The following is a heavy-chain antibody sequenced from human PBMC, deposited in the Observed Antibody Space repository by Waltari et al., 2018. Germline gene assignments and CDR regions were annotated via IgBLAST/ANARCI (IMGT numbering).Heavy chain of an antibody. J-gene: IGHJ4*02. CDR2: ISYSAGT. V-gene: IGHV4-30-4*08. CDR1: GGSVNNEDSH. D-gene: IGHD7-27*01. CDR3: ARAVTGTSNYDH. Sequence: VSGGSVNNEDSHWSWIRQPPEKGLEWIGYISYSAGTSYNPSLKSRVTISIDTSTNQFSLKLDSVTAADTAVYFCARAVTGTSNYDHWGQGTLVTVSS.